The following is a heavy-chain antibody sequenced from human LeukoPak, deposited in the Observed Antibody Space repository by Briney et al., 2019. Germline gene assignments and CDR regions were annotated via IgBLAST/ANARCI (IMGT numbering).Heavy chain of an antibody. D-gene: IGHD2-21*01. CDR1: GFTFSNYW. V-gene: IGHV3-7*01. CDR2: IKQDGSET. CDR3: ARNCDGRPGRSVRAS. Sequence: PGGSLRLSCAASGFTFSNYWMSWVRQAPGKGLEWVANIKQDGSETYYVDSVKVRFIISRDNAKNSLYLQMNSRRGEDRSLYYCARNCDGRPGRSVRASWGPGTPVTPSP. J-gene: IGHJ5*02.